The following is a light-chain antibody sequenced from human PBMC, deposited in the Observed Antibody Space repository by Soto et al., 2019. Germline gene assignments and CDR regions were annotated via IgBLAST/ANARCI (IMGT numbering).Light chain of an antibody. J-gene: IGKJ2*01. V-gene: IGKV1-8*01. Sequence: AIRMTQSPSSFSASTGDRVTITCRASQGISSYLAWYQQKPGKAPKLLIYAASTLQSGVPSRFSGSGSGTDITLTISCLQSEDLATYYCHQYYSYPPTFGQGTKLAIK. CDR2: AAS. CDR1: QGISSY. CDR3: HQYYSYPPT.